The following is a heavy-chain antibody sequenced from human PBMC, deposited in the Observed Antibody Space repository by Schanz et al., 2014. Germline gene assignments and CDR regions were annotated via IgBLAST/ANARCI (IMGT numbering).Heavy chain of an antibody. J-gene: IGHJ5*02. D-gene: IGHD6-13*01. CDR1: GFSLDIFA. Sequence: EVHLLESGGGLVEPGGSLRLSCATSGFSLDIFAVSWVRQAPGKGLEWLGRIKSKTDGETTHYAAPVKGRFSISRDESQSTLYLQMNSQKIEDTAVYYCATASSPVREAGAGSSFHLWGQGTLVTVSS. CDR2: IKSKTDGETT. CDR3: ATASSPVREAGAGSSFHL. V-gene: IGHV3-15*01.